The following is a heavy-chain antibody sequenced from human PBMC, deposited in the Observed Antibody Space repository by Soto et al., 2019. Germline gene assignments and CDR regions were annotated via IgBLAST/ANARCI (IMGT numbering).Heavy chain of an antibody. V-gene: IGHV4-34*01. Sequence: SLTCAVYGGSFSGYYWNWIRQPPGKGLEWIGEINHPGSTNYNPSLKSRVTISVDTSKNQFSLKLNSVTAADTAVYFCARARRVAARAMDYWGQGTLVTVSS. D-gene: IGHD6-6*01. CDR1: GGSFSGYY. CDR2: INHPGST. J-gene: IGHJ4*02. CDR3: ARARRVAARAMDY.